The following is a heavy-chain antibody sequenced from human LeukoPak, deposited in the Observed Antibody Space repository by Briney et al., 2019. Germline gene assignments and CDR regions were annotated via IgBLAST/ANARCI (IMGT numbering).Heavy chain of an antibody. CDR3: ASTDIVVVPAAIRGHNWFDP. D-gene: IGHD2-2*02. V-gene: IGHV4-34*01. Sequence: SETLSLTCAVYGGSFSGYDLSWIRQPPGKGLEWIGEINQSGSTNYNPSLKSRVTISVDTTKNQLSLKLSSVTAADTAVYYCASTDIVVVPAAIRGHNWFDPWGQGTLVTVSS. J-gene: IGHJ5*02. CDR2: INQSGST. CDR1: GGSFSGYD.